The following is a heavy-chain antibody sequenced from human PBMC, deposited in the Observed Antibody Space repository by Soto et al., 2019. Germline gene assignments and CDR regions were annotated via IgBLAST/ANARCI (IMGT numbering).Heavy chain of an antibody. CDR3: ARMVTSPGYYYCMDV. CDR2: TFHVGST. Sequence: SETLSLTCSVSGGTVSSGNYYWNWIRQPPGKGLEWIGYTFHVGSTNYNPSLKSRVTISLDTSKKQFSLRLSSVTAADTAVYFCARMVTSPGYYYCMDVPGQRTTVPVS. CDR1: GGTVSSGNYY. D-gene: IGHD2-21*02. J-gene: IGHJ6*02. V-gene: IGHV4-61*01.